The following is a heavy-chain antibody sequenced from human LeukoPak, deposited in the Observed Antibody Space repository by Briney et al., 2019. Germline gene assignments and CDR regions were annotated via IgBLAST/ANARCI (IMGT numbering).Heavy chain of an antibody. D-gene: IGHD4-17*01. CDR1: GFTFSSYS. V-gene: IGHV3-21*01. CDR2: ISSSSSYI. J-gene: IGHJ4*02. CDR3: ARTRGVGLRSEHYFDY. Sequence: GGSLRLSCAASGFTFSSYSMNWVRQAPGKGLEWVSSISSSSSYIYYADSVKGRFTISRDNAKNSLSLQMNSLRAEDTAVYYCARTRGVGLRSEHYFDYWGQGTLVTVSS.